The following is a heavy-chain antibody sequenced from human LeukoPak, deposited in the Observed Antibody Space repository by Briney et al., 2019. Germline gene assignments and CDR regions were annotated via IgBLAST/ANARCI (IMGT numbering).Heavy chain of an antibody. CDR2: ISSSSSYI. CDR1: GFTFSSDS. CDR3: ARVGFGELQTFFDY. D-gene: IGHD3-10*01. Sequence: GGSLRLSCAAPGFTFSSDSMNWVRQAPGKGLEWVSSISSSSSYIYYADSVKGRFTISRDNAKNSLYLQMNSLRAEDTAVYYCARVGFGELQTFFDYWGQGTLVTVSS. V-gene: IGHV3-21*01. J-gene: IGHJ4*02.